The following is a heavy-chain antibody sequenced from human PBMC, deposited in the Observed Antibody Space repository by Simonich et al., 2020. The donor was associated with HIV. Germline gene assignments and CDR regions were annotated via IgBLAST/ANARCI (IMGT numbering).Heavy chain of an antibody. D-gene: IGHD5-18*01. V-gene: IGHV4-34*04. CDR1: GGSFSGYY. J-gene: IGHJ5*02. CDR2: INQSGDT. Sequence: QVQLQQWGAGLLKPSETLSLTCAVYGGSFSGYYWSWIRQPPGKGLGGNGEINQSGDTTNHPSLKSRGTISIDTSKNQFSLKLNAVTAADTAVYYWATTIGDTAMGSSGNYQEYWFDPWGQGTLVTVSS. CDR3: ATTIGDTAMGSSGNYQEYWFDP.